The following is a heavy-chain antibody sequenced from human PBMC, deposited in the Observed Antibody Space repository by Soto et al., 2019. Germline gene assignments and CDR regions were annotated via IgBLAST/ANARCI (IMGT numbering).Heavy chain of an antibody. CDR3: ARSMTTVVTLDY. V-gene: IGHV4-39*01. CDR2: IYYSGST. J-gene: IGHJ4*02. D-gene: IGHD4-17*01. Sequence: SLIHPLSYTVVGGNIGSSSYCWGCIRQPPGKGLEWIGSIYYSGSTYYNPSLKSRVTISVDTSKNQFSLKLSSVTAADTAVYYCARSMTTVVTLDYWGQGTLVTVSS. CDR1: GGNIGSSSYC.